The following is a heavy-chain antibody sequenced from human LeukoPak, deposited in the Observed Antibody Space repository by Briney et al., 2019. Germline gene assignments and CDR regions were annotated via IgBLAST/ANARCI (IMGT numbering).Heavy chain of an antibody. V-gene: IGHV3-48*03. D-gene: IGHD5-24*01. Sequence: GGSLRLSCAASGFTLSSYEMNWVRQAPGKGLEWVSYISSSGSTIYYADSVKGRFTISRDNAKNSLYLQMNSLRAEDTAVYYCARGDGYNVDYWGQGTLVTVSS. CDR1: GFTLSSYE. CDR3: ARGDGYNVDY. J-gene: IGHJ4*02. CDR2: ISSSGSTI.